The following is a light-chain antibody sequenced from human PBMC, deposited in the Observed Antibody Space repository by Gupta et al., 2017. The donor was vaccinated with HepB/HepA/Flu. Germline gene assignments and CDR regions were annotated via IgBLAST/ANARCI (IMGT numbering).Light chain of an antibody. CDR2: NND. J-gene: IGLJ1*01. CDR1: RSNIGSST. Sequence: QSVLAQPPSPSGPPGQRVTISCSGSRSNIGSSTVSWYQQLPGTAPRLLIYNNDQRPSGVPDRFSGSKSGTSASLAISGLQSEDEAHYYCATWDGSLNGQVFGAGTKVTVL. V-gene: IGLV1-44*01. CDR3: ATWDGSLNGQV.